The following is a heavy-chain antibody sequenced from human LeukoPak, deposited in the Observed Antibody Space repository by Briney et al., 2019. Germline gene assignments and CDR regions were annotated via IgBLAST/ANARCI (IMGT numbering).Heavy chain of an antibody. Sequence: GRSLRLPCAASGFTFSSYAMHWVRQAPGKGLEWVAVISYDGSNKYYADSVKGRFTISRDNSKNTLYLQMNSLRAEDTAVYYCARPTGIYYYYYYGMDVWGKGTTVTVSS. CDR1: GFTFSSYA. CDR3: ARPTGIYYYYYYGMDV. J-gene: IGHJ6*04. CDR2: ISYDGSNK. D-gene: IGHD2-15*01. V-gene: IGHV3-30*04.